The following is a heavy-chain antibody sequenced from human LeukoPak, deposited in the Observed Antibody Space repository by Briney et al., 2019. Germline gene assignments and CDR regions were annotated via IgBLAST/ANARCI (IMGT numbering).Heavy chain of an antibody. J-gene: IGHJ6*02. D-gene: IGHD3-10*01. CDR3: AREGNYGSGRGMDV. Sequence: SETLSLTCTVSGGSISSYHWSWIRQPPGKGLEWIGYIYYSGSTNYNPSLRSRLTMSADTSKNQLSLTVSSVTAADTAVYYCAREGNYGSGRGMDVWGQGTTVTVSS. V-gene: IGHV4-59*01. CDR1: GGSISSYH. CDR2: IYYSGST.